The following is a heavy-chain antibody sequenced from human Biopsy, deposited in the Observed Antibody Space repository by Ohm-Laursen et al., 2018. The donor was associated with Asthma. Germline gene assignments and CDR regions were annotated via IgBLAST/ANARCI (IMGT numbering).Heavy chain of an antibody. J-gene: IGHJ5*02. V-gene: IGHV4-34*01. D-gene: IGHD1-20*01. CDR3: ARAAITGIRGWFDP. CDR2: IDQSGYT. CDR1: GGYLTGHY. Sequence: SDTLSLTCTVYGGYLTGHYWNWIRQPPGKGLEWIGEIDQSGYTNYNPSLKSRVTISADTSKNQFHLNLCSVTAADTAVYFCARAAITGIRGWFDPWGQRTQVTVSS.